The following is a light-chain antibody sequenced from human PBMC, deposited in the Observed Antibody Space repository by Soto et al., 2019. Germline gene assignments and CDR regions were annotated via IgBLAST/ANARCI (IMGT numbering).Light chain of an antibody. J-gene: IGKJ1*01. CDR2: DAY. V-gene: IGKV3-20*01. Sequence: EIVLPHSPDTVSLSPGERATLSCRASQTVANNFLAWYQQRPGQAHRLVIYDAYSRATGIQDRFSASGSGTDFTLTISRLEPEDFAVYYCKQYSNSPLTFGQGTKVDIK. CDR1: QTVANNF. CDR3: KQYSNSPLT.